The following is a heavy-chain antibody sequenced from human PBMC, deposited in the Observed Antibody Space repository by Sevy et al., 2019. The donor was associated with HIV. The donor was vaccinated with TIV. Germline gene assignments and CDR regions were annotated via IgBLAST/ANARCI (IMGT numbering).Heavy chain of an antibody. D-gene: IGHD1-20*01. V-gene: IGHV4-59*01. J-gene: IGHJ4*02. CDR1: GASMISKY. CDR3: ARVGFNWNDVDY. CDR2: IYDTGRT. Sequence: QSQTLSLTCTVSGASMISKYWSWIRQTPGKGLEWIAYIYDTGRTNYNPSLKSRVTISVDTSKNQFSLKLSSVTAADTAVYYCARVGFNWNDVDYWGQGTLVTVSS.